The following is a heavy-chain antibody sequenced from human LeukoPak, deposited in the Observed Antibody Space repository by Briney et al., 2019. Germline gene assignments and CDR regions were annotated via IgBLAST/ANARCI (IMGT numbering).Heavy chain of an antibody. D-gene: IGHD6-13*01. J-gene: IGHJ4*02. CDR2: IIPILGIA. CDR3: ARADSSSWYGYFDY. CDR1: GGTFSSYT. Sequence: SVKVSCKASGGTFSSYTISWVRQAPGQGLEWMGRIIPILGIANYAQKFRGRVTITADKSTSTAYMELISLRSEDTAMYYCARADSSSWYGYFDYWGQGTLVTVSS. V-gene: IGHV1-69*02.